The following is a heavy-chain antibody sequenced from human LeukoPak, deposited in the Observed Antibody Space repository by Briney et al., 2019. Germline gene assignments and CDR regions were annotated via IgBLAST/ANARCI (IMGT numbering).Heavy chain of an antibody. CDR1: GFTFGSYW. Sequence: GGSLRLSCAASGFTFGSYWMHWVRQAPGKGLEWVANIKQDGSEIMYVDSVKGRFTISRDHAKSSLYLQMNSLRAEDTAVYYCAKDPDSGYDADSTYWGQGTLVTVSS. CDR2: IKQDGSEI. D-gene: IGHD5-12*01. J-gene: IGHJ4*02. CDR3: AKDPDSGYDADSTY. V-gene: IGHV3-7*05.